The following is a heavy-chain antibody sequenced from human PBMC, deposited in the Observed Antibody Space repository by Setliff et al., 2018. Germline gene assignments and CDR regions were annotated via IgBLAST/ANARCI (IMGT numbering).Heavy chain of an antibody. CDR3: ARVRNTQNGFFDY. V-gene: IGHV4-38-2*02. Sequence: LSLTCTVSGYSISSGYYWGWIRQPPGKGLEWIGSIYHSGSTYYNPSLKSRVTISVDTSKNQFSLRLTSVTAADTAIYYCARVRNTQNGFFDYWSQGTLVTVSS. CDR1: GYSISSGYY. D-gene: IGHD1-1*01. CDR2: IYHSGST. J-gene: IGHJ4*02.